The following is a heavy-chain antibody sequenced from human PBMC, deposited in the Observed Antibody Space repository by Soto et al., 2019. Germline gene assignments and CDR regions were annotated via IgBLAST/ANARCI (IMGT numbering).Heavy chain of an antibody. J-gene: IGHJ6*02. Sequence: ASVKVSGKASGYTFTSCYMHWVRQAPGQGLEWMRIINPSGGSTSYAQKFQGRVTMTRDTSTSTVYMELSSLRSEDTAVYYCARVLGYCSSTSSGPCYYYGMDVSGQGTKVTVS. CDR3: ARVLGYCSSTSSGPCYYYGMDV. D-gene: IGHD2-2*01. CDR1: GYTFTSCY. CDR2: INPSGGST. V-gene: IGHV1-46*01.